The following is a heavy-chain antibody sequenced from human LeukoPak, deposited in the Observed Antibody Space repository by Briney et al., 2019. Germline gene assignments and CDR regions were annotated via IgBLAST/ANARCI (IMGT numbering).Heavy chain of an antibody. D-gene: IGHD2-8*01. V-gene: IGHV1-8*01. J-gene: IGHJ6*03. CDR1: GYTFTSYD. CDR2: MNPNSGNT. Sequence: GASVKVSCKASGYTFTSYDINWVRQATGQGLEWMGWMNPNSGNTGYAQKFQGRVTMTRNTSISTAYMELSSLRSEDTAAYYCARGLSCTNGVCYGYYYYYMDVWGKGTTVTVSS. CDR3: ARGLSCTNGVCYGYYYYYMDV.